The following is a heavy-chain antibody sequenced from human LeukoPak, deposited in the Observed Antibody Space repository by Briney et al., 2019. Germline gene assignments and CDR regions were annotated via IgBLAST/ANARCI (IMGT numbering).Heavy chain of an antibody. CDR3: ARSFRYSSSWYRFNWFDP. CDR2: IYYSGST. V-gene: IGHV4-39*01. CDR1: GDSISSSSYY. J-gene: IGHJ5*02. Sequence: PSETLSLTCTVSGDSISSSSYYWGWIRQPPGKGLEWIGSIYYSGSTYYNPSLKSRVTISVDTSKNQFSLKLSSVTAADTAVYYCARSFRYSSSWYRFNWFDPWGQGTLVTVSS. D-gene: IGHD6-13*01.